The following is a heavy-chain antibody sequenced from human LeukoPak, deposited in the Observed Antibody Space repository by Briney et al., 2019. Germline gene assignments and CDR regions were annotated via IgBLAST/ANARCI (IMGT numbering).Heavy chain of an antibody. Sequence: GGSLRLSCVASGFTFNTYAMHSYAMHWVRQAPGKGLEWVAVISYDGSNKYYADSVKGRFTISRDNSKNTLYLQMNSLRAEDTAVYYCARDLGDYGDYWGQGTLVTVSS. J-gene: IGHJ4*02. CDR3: ARDLGDYGDY. CDR2: ISYDGSNK. CDR1: GFTFNTYAMHSYA. V-gene: IGHV3-30-3*01. D-gene: IGHD4-17*01.